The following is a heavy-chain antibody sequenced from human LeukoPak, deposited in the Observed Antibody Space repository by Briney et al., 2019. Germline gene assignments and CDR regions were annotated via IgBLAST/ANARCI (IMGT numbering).Heavy chain of an antibody. Sequence: GGSLRLSCATSGFNFEDYAMNWVRQAPGKGLEWVGLITSKAYGGTTEFAASVEGRFSISRDESKPIAYLQMNSLKIEDTAVYYCTREVERGGSYWGGDYWGQGTLVTVSS. CDR3: TREVERGGSYWGGDY. CDR2: ITSKAYGGTT. V-gene: IGHV3-49*04. J-gene: IGHJ4*02. CDR1: GFNFEDYA. D-gene: IGHD1-26*01.